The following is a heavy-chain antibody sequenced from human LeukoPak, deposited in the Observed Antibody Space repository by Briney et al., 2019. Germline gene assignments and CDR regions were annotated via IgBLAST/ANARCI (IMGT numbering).Heavy chain of an antibody. J-gene: IGHJ4*02. V-gene: IGHV1-2*02. Sequence: ASVKVSCKASGYTLPGYYMHWVRQAPGQGLEWMGWINPNSGGTNYAQKFQGRVTMTRDTSISTAYMELSRLRSDDTAVCYCAREHSSSSGKVFDYWGQGTLVTVSS. CDR2: INPNSGGT. D-gene: IGHD6-6*01. CDR3: AREHSSSSGKVFDY. CDR1: GYTLPGYY.